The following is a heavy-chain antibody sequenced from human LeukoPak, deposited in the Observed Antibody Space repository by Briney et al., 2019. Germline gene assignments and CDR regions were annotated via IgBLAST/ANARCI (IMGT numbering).Heavy chain of an antibody. J-gene: IGHJ6*02. Sequence: GGSLRLSCAASGFTVSSNYMSWVRQAPGKGLEWVSVIYSGGSTYYADSVKGRFTISRDNSKNTLYLQMNSLRAEDTAVYYCARDLYYDSSGYYGDYYYGMDVWGQGTTVTVSS. V-gene: IGHV3-53*01. CDR3: ARDLYYDSSGYYGDYYYGMDV. CDR1: GFTVSSNY. D-gene: IGHD3-22*01. CDR2: IYSGGST.